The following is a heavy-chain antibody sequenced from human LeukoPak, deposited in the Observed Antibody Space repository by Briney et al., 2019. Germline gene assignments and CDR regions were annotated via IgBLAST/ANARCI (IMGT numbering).Heavy chain of an antibody. CDR3: ARADPRSGSGSYYTQVFDY. D-gene: IGHD3-10*01. J-gene: IGHJ4*02. V-gene: IGHV3-7*03. CDR1: GFTFSSYW. Sequence: GGSLRLSCAASGFTFSSYWMSWVRQAPGKGLEWVANIKQDGSEKYYVDSVKGRFTISRDNSKNTVYLQMNSLRAEDTAVYYCARADPRSGSGSYYTQVFDYWGQGTLVTVSS. CDR2: IKQDGSEK.